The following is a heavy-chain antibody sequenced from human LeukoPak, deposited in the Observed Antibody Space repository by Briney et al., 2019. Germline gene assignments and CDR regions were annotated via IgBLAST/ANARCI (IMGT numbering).Heavy chain of an antibody. CDR2: ISGSGGST. D-gene: IGHD1-26*01. CDR3: AKDGPSDGSYPPYDAFDI. J-gene: IGHJ3*02. CDR1: GFTFSSYA. V-gene: IGHV3-23*01. Sequence: GGSLRLSCAASGFTFSSYAMSWVRQAPGKGLEWVSAISGSGGSTYYADSVKGRFTISRDNSKNTLYLQMNSLRAEDTAVYYCAKDGPSDGSYPPYDAFDIWGQGTMVTVSS.